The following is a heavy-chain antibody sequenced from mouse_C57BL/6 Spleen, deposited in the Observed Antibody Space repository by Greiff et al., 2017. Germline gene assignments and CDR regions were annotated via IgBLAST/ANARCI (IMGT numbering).Heavy chain of an antibody. CDR1: GFTFSDYY. D-gene: IGHD1-1*01. CDR2: INYDGSST. CDR3: ARERYGSSPYYAMDY. J-gene: IGHJ4*01. Sequence: EVHLVESEGGLVQPGSSMKLSCTASGFTFSDYYMAWVRQVPEKGLEWVANINYDGSSTYYLDSLKSRFIISRDNAKHILYLQMSSLKSEDTATYYCARERYGSSPYYAMDYWGQGTSVTVSS. V-gene: IGHV5-16*01.